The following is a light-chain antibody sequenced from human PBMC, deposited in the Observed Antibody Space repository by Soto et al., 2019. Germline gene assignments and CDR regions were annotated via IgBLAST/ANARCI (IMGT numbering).Light chain of an antibody. CDR3: QQRSNWPRT. J-gene: IGKJ1*01. CDR2: GTS. CDR1: QSVSSSS. Sequence: ETVLTQSPGTLSLSPWERATLSCRASQSVSSSSLAWYQQRPGQAPRLLIYGTSSRATGIPDRFSGSGSGTEFSLTISSLQSEDFAVYYCQQRSNWPRTFGQGTKVDI. V-gene: IGKV3D-20*02.